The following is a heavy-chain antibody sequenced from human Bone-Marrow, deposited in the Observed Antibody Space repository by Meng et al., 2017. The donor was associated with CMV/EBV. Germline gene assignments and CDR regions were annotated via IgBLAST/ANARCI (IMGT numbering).Heavy chain of an antibody. V-gene: IGHV2-70D*14. D-gene: IGHD6-6*01. Sequence: SGPTLVKPTQSLTLTCSFSGFSLSTSGMRVSWIRQHPGNALEWLARIDWDDDKFYSTSLKTRLTISKDTSKNQVVLTMTNMDPVATATYYCSRTPSSSSENWFDPWGQGTMVTVSS. CDR3: SRTPSSSSENWFDP. J-gene: IGHJ5*02. CDR1: GFSLSTSGMR. CDR2: IDWDDDK.